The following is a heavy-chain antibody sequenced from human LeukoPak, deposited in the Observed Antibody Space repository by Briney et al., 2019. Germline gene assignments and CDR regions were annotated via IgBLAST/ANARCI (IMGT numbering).Heavy chain of an antibody. CDR3: ARFRGRIQKDAFDI. CDR2: ISSSSSYI. Sequence: PGGSLRLSCAASGFTFSSYSMNWVRQAPGKGLEWVSSISSSSSYIYYADSVKGRFTISRDNAKNSLYLQMDSLRDEDTAVYYCARFRGRIQKDAFDIWGQGTMVIVSS. J-gene: IGHJ3*02. CDR1: GFTFSSYS. V-gene: IGHV3-21*01. D-gene: IGHD5-18*01.